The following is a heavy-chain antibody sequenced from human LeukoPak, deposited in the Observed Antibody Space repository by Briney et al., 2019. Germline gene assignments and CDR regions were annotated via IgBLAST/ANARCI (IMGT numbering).Heavy chain of an antibody. D-gene: IGHD1-1*01. Sequence: ASVKVSCKNSGYTFTNLDINWLRQAPGQGLEWMGWMSPNSGDTGYAQKFQGRVSMTRDIFKSTAYMELSSLRSEDTAIYYCASNPPNTGDFYYWGLGTLVTVSS. CDR2: MSPNSGDT. V-gene: IGHV1-8*01. J-gene: IGHJ4*02. CDR1: GYTFTNLD. CDR3: ASNPPNTGDFYY.